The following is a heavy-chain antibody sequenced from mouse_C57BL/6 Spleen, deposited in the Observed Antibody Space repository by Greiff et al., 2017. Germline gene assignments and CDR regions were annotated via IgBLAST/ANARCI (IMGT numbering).Heavy chain of an antibody. V-gene: IGHV5-17*01. Sequence: EVMLVESGGGLVKPGGSLKLSCAASGFTFSDYGMHWVRQAPEKGLVWVAYISSGSSTIYYADTVKGRFTISRDNAKNTLFLQMTSLRSEDTAMYYCSRGLRHYYAMDYWGQGTSVTVSS. J-gene: IGHJ4*01. CDR1: GFTFSDYG. CDR2: ISSGSSTI. D-gene: IGHD2-4*01. CDR3: SRGLRHYYAMDY.